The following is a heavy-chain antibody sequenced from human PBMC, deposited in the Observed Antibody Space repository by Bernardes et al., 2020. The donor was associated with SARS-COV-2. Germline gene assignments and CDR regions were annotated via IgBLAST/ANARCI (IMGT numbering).Heavy chain of an antibody. CDR1: GYTFTDYY. Sequence: ASVKDSCTASGYTFTDYYIHWVRQAPGQGLEWMGWISPHSGGTNYAQRFQDRVTMTRDTSITTSYMELSRLGGDDTAIYYCARVSGNYRDYFYFDFWGQGTLVTVSS. D-gene: IGHD4-17*01. J-gene: IGHJ4*02. CDR2: ISPHSGGT. CDR3: ARVSGNYRDYFYFDF. V-gene: IGHV1-2*02.